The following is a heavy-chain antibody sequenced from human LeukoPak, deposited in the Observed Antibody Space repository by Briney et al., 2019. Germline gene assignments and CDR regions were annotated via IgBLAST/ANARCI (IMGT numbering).Heavy chain of an antibody. CDR1: GYTLTELS. V-gene: IGHV1-24*01. D-gene: IGHD3-16*01. CDR3: ATDPHGGDAFDN. J-gene: IGHJ3*02. CDR2: FDPEDGET. Sequence: ASVKVSCKVSGYTLTELSMHWVRQAPGKGLEWMGGFDPEDGETIYAQKFQGRVTMTEDTSTDTAYMELSSLRSEDTAVYYCATDPHGGDAFDNWGQGTMVTVSS.